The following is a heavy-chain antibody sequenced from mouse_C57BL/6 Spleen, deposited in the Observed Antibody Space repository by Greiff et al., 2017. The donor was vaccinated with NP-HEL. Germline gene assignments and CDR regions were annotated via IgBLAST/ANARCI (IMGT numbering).Heavy chain of an antibody. V-gene: IGHV1-64*01. CDR3: VYGSSYPYYFDY. D-gene: IGHD1-1*01. CDR1: GYTFTSYW. CDR2: IHPNSGST. Sequence: VQLQQPGAELVKPGASVKLSCKASGYTFTSYWMHWVKQRPGQGLEWIGMIHPNSGSTNYNEKFKSKATLTVDKSSSTAYMQLSSLTSEDSAVYYCVYGSSYPYYFDYWGQGTTLTVSS. J-gene: IGHJ2*01.